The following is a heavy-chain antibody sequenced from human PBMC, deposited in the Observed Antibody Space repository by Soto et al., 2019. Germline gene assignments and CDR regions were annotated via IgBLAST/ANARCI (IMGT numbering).Heavy chain of an antibody. J-gene: IGHJ5*02. CDR1: GGSISSGGYS. Sequence: CAVSGGSISSGGYSWSWIRQPPGKGLEWIGYIYHSGSTYYNPSLKSRVTISVDRSKNQFSLKLSSVTAADTAVYYCARGLHYDILTGYPNWFDPWGQGTLVTVS. D-gene: IGHD3-9*01. CDR2: IYHSGST. CDR3: ARGLHYDILTGYPNWFDP. V-gene: IGHV4-30-2*01.